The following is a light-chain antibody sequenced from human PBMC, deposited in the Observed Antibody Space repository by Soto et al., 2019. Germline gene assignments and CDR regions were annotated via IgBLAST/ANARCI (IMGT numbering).Light chain of an antibody. CDR1: QSVSSY. J-gene: IGKJ4*01. V-gene: IGKV3-11*01. CDR3: KQRSSWPLA. Sequence: EIVLTQSPVTLSLFPGERATLSCRASQSVSSYLAWYQQEPGQAPRLLIYDASNRVTGIPARFSGSGCWTDFTLTISSLEPEDFAVYYCKQRSSWPLAFGGGTKVEIK. CDR2: DAS.